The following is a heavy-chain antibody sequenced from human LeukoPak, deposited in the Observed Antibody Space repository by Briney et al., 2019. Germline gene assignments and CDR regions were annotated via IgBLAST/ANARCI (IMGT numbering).Heavy chain of an antibody. CDR2: IYYSGST. J-gene: IGHJ4*02. CDR3: ARNVERWLQLLEFDY. CDR1: GGSISSYY. D-gene: IGHD5-24*01. Sequence: PSETLSLTCTVSGGSISSYYWSWIRQPPGKGLEWIGYIYYSGSTNYNPSLKSRVTISVDTSKNQFSLKLSSVTAADTAVYYCARNVERWLQLLEFDYWGQGTLVTASS. V-gene: IGHV4-59*12.